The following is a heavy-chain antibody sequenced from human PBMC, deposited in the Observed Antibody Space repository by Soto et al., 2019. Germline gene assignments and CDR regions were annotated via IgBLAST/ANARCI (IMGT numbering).Heavy chain of an antibody. CDR3: ASGLTENWFDP. Sequence: ETLSLTCTVSGGSISSYYWSWIRQPPGKGLEWIGYIYYSGSTNYNPSLKSRVTISVDTSKNQFSLKLSSVTAADTAVYYCASGLTENWFDPWGQGTLVTVSS. CDR1: GGSISSYY. J-gene: IGHJ5*02. CDR2: IYYSGST. V-gene: IGHV4-59*01.